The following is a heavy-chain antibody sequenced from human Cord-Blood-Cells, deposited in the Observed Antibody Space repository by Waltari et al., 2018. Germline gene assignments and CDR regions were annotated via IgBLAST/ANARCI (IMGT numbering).Heavy chain of an antibody. Sequence: QVQLQQWGAGLLKPSETLSLTCAVYGGSFSGYYWSWIRQPPRKGLEWIGEINHSGSTNYNPSLKSRVTISVDTSKNQFSLKLSSVTAADTAVYYCARRVRRDFDYWGQGTLVTVSS. CDR1: GGSFSGYY. CDR3: ARRVRRDFDY. CDR2: INHSGST. J-gene: IGHJ4*02. V-gene: IGHV4-34*01. D-gene: IGHD1-1*01.